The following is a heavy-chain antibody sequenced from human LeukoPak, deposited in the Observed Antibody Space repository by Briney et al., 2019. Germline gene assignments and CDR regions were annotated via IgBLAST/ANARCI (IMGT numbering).Heavy chain of an antibody. CDR1: GFTFSSYA. CDR2: ISGSGGST. D-gene: IGHD6-19*01. J-gene: IGHJ4*02. V-gene: IGHV3-23*01. CDR3: TTEPSRGIAVAGLFDY. Sequence: PGGSLRLSCATTGFTFSSYAMSWVRQAPGKALEWVSAISGSGGSTYYADSVKGRFTISRDNSKNTLYLQMNSLKTEDTAVYYCTTEPSRGIAVAGLFDYWGQGTLVTVSS.